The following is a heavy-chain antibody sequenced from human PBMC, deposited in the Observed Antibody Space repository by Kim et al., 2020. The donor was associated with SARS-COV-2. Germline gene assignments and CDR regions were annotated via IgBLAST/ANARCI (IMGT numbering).Heavy chain of an antibody. J-gene: IGHJ2*01. V-gene: IGHV7-4-1*02. CDR2: INTNTGNP. Sequence: ASVKVSCKASGYTFTSYAMNWVRQAPGQGLEWMGWINTNTGNPTYAQGFTGRFVFSLDTSVSTAYLQISSLKAEDTAVYYGARGPNPLPAYYDFWSGYSGALGGYFDLWGRGTLVTVSS. D-gene: IGHD3-3*01. CDR1: GYTFTSYA. CDR3: ARGPNPLPAYYDFWSGYSGALGGYFDL.